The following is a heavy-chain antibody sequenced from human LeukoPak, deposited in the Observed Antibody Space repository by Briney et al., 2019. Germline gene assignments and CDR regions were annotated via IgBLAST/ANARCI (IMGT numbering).Heavy chain of an antibody. CDR3: AKDKAMYYYDSSGYLAYYYYYMDV. D-gene: IGHD3-22*01. CDR2: ISGSGGST. Sequence: GGSLRLSCAASGFTFSSYAMSWVRQAPGKELEWVSAISGSGGSTYYADSVKGRFTISRDNSKNTLYLQMNSLRAEDTAVYYCAKDKAMYYYDSSGYLAYYYYYMDVWGKGTTVTVSS. CDR1: GFTFSSYA. V-gene: IGHV3-23*01. J-gene: IGHJ6*03.